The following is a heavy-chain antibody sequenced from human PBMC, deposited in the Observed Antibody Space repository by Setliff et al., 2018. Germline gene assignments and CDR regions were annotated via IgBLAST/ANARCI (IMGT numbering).Heavy chain of an antibody. J-gene: IGHJ6*03. CDR1: GYIFTSYG. Sequence: GASVKVSCKASGYIFTSYGISWVRQAPGQGLEWMGWINTNTGNPSYAQGFTGRYVFSLDTSVSTAYLQISSLKAEDSAVYYCARASRFGTTVYRGSYYMDVWGKGTTVTVSS. CDR3: ARASRFGTTVYRGSYYMDV. D-gene: IGHD4-4*01. CDR2: INTNTGNP. V-gene: IGHV7-4-1*02.